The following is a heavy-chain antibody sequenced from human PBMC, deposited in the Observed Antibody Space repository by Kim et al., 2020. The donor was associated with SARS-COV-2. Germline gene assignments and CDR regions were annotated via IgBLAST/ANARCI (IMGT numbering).Heavy chain of an antibody. CDR3: ALLRWWFDVGYVDH. CDR1: GYIFTNYY. V-gene: IGHV1-46*01. J-gene: IGHJ4*02. Sequence: ASVKVSCQTSGYIFTNYYLHWVRQAPAQGLEWMGIINPTDGRATYAPTFEGRITMTRDTSTSTVYMELTSLTSEDSALYYCALLRWWFDVGYVDHWGRGT. D-gene: IGHD3-10*01. CDR2: INPTDGRA.